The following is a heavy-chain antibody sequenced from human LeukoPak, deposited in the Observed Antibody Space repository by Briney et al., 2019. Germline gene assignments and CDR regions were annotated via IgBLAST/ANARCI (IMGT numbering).Heavy chain of an antibody. CDR2: IYYSGST. D-gene: IGHD3-9*01. Sequence: KPSETLSLTCAVYGGSFSGYYWSWIRQPPGKGLEWIGSIYYSGSTYYNPSLKSRVTISVDTSKNQFSLKLSSVTAADTAVYYCASLSLDIDYWGQGTLVTVSS. J-gene: IGHJ4*02. CDR3: ASLSLDIDY. CDR1: GGSFSGYY. V-gene: IGHV4-34*01.